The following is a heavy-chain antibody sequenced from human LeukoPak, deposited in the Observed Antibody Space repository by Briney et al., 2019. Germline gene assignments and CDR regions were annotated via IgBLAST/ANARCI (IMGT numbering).Heavy chain of an antibody. Sequence: PGGSLRLSCAASGFTFSSSAMSWVRQAPGKGLEWVSSISGSGDSTYYADSVKGRFTISRDNSKNTLYLQMNSLRAEDTAVYYCAKSGNSHDYWGQGTLVTVSS. CDR3: AKSGNSHDY. V-gene: IGHV3-23*01. CDR1: GFTFSSSA. CDR2: ISGSGDST. D-gene: IGHD4-23*01. J-gene: IGHJ4*02.